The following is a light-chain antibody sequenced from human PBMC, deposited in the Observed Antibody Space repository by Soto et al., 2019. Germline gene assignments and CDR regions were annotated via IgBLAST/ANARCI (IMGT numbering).Light chain of an antibody. CDR3: AACDDSLSAYV. Sequence: QSVLTQPPSASGTPGQRVTLSCSGSSSNVGITYVYWYQQLPGRAPKLLIYTNTQRPSGVPDRFSGSKSGTSASLAISGLRSEDEADYYCAACDDSLSAYVFGTGTKVTVL. CDR2: TNT. V-gene: IGLV1-47*01. CDR1: SSNVGITY. J-gene: IGLJ1*01.